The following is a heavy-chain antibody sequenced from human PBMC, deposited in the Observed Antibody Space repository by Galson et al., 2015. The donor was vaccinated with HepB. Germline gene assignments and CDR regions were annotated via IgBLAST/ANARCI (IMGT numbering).Heavy chain of an antibody. CDR3: AGGGLVRGALGWIDP. V-gene: IGHV6-1*01. CDR1: GDSVSSYSAG. J-gene: IGHJ5*02. Sequence: CAISGDSVSSYSAGWNWIRQSPSRGLEWLGRTYYRSKWYIDYAVSVNGRISITPDTSRNQFSLQLSSVTPEDTAIYYCAGGGLVRGALGWIDPWVPGILVTVSS. CDR2: TYYRSKWYI. D-gene: IGHD3-16*02.